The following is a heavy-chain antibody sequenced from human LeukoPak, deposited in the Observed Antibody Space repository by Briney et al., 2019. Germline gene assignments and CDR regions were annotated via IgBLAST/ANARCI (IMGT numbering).Heavy chain of an antibody. D-gene: IGHD3-3*01. CDR2: TFYRSKWFN. Sequence: SQTLSITCAISGDSVSSNSAAWHWIRQSPSRGLEWLGRTFYRSKWFNDYAASVKSRITINADTSKNQFSLQLSSVTPEDTAVYYCARDGAGQSVSVPVIYYTPWFWGQGTLVTVSS. J-gene: IGHJ4*02. CDR1: GDSVSSNSAA. CDR3: ARDGAGQSVSVPVIYYTPWF. V-gene: IGHV6-1*01.